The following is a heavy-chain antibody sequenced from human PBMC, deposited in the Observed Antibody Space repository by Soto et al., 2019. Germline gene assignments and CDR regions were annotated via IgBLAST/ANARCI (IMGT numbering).Heavy chain of an antibody. V-gene: IGHV1-69*13. Sequence: ASVKVSCKASGGTFSSYAISWVRQTPGQGLEWMGGIIPIFGTANYAQKFQGRVTITADESTSTAYIELSSLRSEDTAVYYCARDIRPGTKGYYYYGMDVCGQGTTVTVSS. D-gene: IGHD1-7*01. CDR3: ARDIRPGTKGYYYYGMDV. J-gene: IGHJ6*02. CDR2: IIPIFGTA. CDR1: GGTFSSYA.